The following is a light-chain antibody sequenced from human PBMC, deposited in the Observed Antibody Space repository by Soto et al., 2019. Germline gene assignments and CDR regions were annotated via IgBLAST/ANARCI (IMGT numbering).Light chain of an antibody. J-gene: IGKJ2*01. CDR3: QQCYSTVRT. Sequence: DIQMTQSPSSLSASVGDRVTITCRASQSISSYLKWYQQKPGKAPKLLIYGASSLQSGVPSRFSGSGSGTDFALTISSLQPDDFATYYCQQCYSTVRTFGQGTRLEIK. CDR1: QSISSY. CDR2: GAS. V-gene: IGKV1-39*01.